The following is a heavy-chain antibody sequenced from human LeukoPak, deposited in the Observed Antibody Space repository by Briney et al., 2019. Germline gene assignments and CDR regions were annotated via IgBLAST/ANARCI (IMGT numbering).Heavy chain of an antibody. CDR3: ARVFYYDRDNWFDP. V-gene: IGHV1-69*05. D-gene: IGHD3-22*01. CDR2: IIPIFGTA. J-gene: IGHJ5*02. Sequence: ASVKVSXKASGGTFSSYAISWVRQAPGQGLEWMGGIIPIFGTANYAQKFQGRVTITTDESTSTAYMELSSLRSEDTAVYYCARVFYYDRDNWFDPWGQGTLVTVSS. CDR1: GGTFSSYA.